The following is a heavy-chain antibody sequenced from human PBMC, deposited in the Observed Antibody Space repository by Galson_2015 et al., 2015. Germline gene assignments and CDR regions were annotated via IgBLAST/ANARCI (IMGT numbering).Heavy chain of an antibody. CDR3: ARGPWGYGDYGWFDP. V-gene: IGHV3-21*01. CDR2: ISSSSSYI. D-gene: IGHD4-17*01. J-gene: IGHJ5*02. CDR1: GFTFSSSS. Sequence: SLRLSCAASGFTFSSSSMNWVRQAPGKGLEWVSSISSSSSYIYYADSVKGRFTISRDNAKNSLYLQMNSLRAEDTAVYYCARGPWGYGDYGWFDPWGQGTLVTVSS.